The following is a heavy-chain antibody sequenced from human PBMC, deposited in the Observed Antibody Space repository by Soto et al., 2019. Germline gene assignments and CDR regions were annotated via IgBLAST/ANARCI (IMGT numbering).Heavy chain of an antibody. CDR3: ARGGRRITIFGVVIIRFDY. V-gene: IGHV4-34*01. D-gene: IGHD3-3*01. Sequence: ASETLSLTCAVYGGSFSGYYWSWIRQPPGKGLEWIGEINHSGSTNYNPSLKSRVTISVDTSKNQFSLKLSSVTAADTAVYYCARGGRRITIFGVVIIRFDYWGQGTLVTVSS. J-gene: IGHJ4*02. CDR1: GGSFSGYY. CDR2: INHSGST.